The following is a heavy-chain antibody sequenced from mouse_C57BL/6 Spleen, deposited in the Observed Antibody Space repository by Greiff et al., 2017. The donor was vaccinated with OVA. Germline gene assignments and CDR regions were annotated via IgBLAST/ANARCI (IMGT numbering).Heavy chain of an antibody. CDR1: GYSITSGYY. J-gene: IGHJ4*01. Sequence: DVQLQESGPGLVKPSQSLSLTCSVTGYSITSGYYWNWIRQFPGNKLEWMGYISYDGSNNYNPSLKNRISITRDTSKNQFFLKLNSVTTEDTATYYCASEGDYYGSSNGAMDYWGQGTSVTVSS. CDR3: ASEGDYYGSSNGAMDY. D-gene: IGHD1-1*01. V-gene: IGHV3-6*01. CDR2: ISYDGSN.